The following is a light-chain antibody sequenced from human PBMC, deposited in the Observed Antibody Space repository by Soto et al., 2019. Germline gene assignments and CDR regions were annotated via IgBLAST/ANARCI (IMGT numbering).Light chain of an antibody. CDR3: SSYRSVNSVV. CDR2: GSN. Sequence: QSVLTQPPSVSGAPGQRVTISCTGSSSNIGAGYGVHWYQQLPRTAPKLLIYGSNNRPSGVPDRFSGSKSGNTASLTISGLQAEDEADYYCSSYRSVNSVVFGGGTKLTVL. V-gene: IGLV1-40*01. CDR1: SSNIGAGYG. J-gene: IGLJ2*01.